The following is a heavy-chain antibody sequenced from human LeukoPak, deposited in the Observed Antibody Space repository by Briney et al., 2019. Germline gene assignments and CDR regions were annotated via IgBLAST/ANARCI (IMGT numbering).Heavy chain of an antibody. V-gene: IGHV3-23*01. CDR3: ARELGGIAAAGNSRTDWFDP. Sequence: GGSLRLSCAASGFTFISYGMSWVRQAPGKGLEWVSVISNSGDSTYYADSVKGRFTISRDNSKNTLYLQMNSLRAEDTAVYYCARELGGIAAAGNSRTDWFDPWGQGTLVTVSS. CDR1: GFTFISYG. D-gene: IGHD6-13*01. CDR2: ISNSGDST. J-gene: IGHJ5*02.